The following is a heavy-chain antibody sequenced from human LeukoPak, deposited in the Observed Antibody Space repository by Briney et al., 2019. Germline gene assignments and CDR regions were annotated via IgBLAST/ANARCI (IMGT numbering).Heavy chain of an antibody. CDR2: ISTYNGNT. D-gene: IGHD3-16*01. V-gene: IGHV1-18*01. Sequence: VASVKVSCKASGYTFTSYGISWVRQAPGQGLEWMGWISTYNGNTNYAQKLQGRVTMTTDTSTSTAYMELRSLRSDDTAVYYCARTFGGAISRLYYFDYWGQGTLVTVSS. J-gene: IGHJ4*02. CDR1: GYTFTSYG. CDR3: ARTFGGAISRLYYFDY.